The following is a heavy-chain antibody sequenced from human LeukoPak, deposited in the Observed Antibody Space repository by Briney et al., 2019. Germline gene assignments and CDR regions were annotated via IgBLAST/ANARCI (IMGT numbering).Heavy chain of an antibody. D-gene: IGHD5-24*01. CDR3: VRDGDVYNFDH. Sequence: GGSLTLSCAASGFTFRSHWMHWVRQAPGKELVWVSRIKGDETYTNHADSVKGRFTISRDNAKNTLYLQMTSLRVEDTAIYYCVRDGDVYNFDHWGQGTLVTVSS. CDR2: IKGDETYT. J-gene: IGHJ4*02. V-gene: IGHV3-74*01. CDR1: GFTFRSHW.